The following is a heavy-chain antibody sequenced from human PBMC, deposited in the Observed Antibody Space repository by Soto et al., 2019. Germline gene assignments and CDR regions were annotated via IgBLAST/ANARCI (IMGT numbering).Heavy chain of an antibody. CDR1: GGSFSGYY. CDR3: ARNSGTVTTWHLNY. CDR2: INHSGST. J-gene: IGHJ4*02. V-gene: IGHV4-34*01. D-gene: IGHD4-17*01. Sequence: QVQLQQWGAGLLKPSETLSLTCAVYGGSFSGYYWSWIRQPPGKGLEWIGEINHSGSTNYNPSLKSRVTISVDTSKNQFSLKLSSVTAADTAVYYCARNSGTVTTWHLNYWGQGTLVTVSS.